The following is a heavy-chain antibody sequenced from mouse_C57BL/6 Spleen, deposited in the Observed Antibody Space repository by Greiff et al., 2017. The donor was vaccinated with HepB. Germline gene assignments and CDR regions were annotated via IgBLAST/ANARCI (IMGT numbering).Heavy chain of an antibody. CDR2: ISSGGDYI. D-gene: IGHD2-1*01. J-gene: IGHJ3*01. CDR1: GFTFSSYA. CDR3: TRAGGGGDYGNYGAWFAY. V-gene: IGHV5-9-1*02. Sequence: KLVESGEGLVKPGGSLKLSCAASGFTFSSYAMSWVRQTPEKRLEWVAYISSGGDYIYYADTVKGRFTISRDNARNTLYLQMSSLKSEDTAMYYCTRAGGGGDYGNYGAWFAYWGQGTLVTVSA.